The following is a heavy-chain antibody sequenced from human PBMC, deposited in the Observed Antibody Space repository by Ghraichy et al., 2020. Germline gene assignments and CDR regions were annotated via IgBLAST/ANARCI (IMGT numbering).Heavy chain of an antibody. V-gene: IGHV3-23*01. CDR1: GFTFNNYA. Sequence: GESLNISCEASGFTFNNYAMKWVRQAPGKGLEWVSAISGSGDGTYYADSVKGRFTISRDNSKNTLYLQMNSLRAEDTAVFYCAKDRSEVVAAATNYWGQGTLVTVSS. CDR2: ISGSGDGT. J-gene: IGHJ4*02. D-gene: IGHD2-15*01. CDR3: AKDRSEVVAAATNY.